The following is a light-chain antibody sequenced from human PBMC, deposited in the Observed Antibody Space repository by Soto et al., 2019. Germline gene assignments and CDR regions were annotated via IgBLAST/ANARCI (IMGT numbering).Light chain of an antibody. CDR3: QQYNKWPPYT. CDR1: QTVSRN. V-gene: IGKV3-15*01. Sequence: EIVMTQSPATLSVSPGERATLSCRASQTVSRNLGWYQQKPGQAPRLLIYGASTRATGIPARFSGSGSGTEFTLTIRSLQSEDFAVYYCQQYNKWPPYTFGQGTKLEIK. CDR2: GAS. J-gene: IGKJ2*01.